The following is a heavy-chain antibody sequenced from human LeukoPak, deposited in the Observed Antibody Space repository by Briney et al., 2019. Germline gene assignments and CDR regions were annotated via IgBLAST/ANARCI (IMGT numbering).Heavy chain of an antibody. Sequence: SETLSLSCTVSGYSISSGYYWGWIRQPPGKGLGWIGSIYHSGSTYYNPSLKSRVTISVDTSKNQFSLKLSSVTAADTAVYYCARGDYHDSSGYPLNFDYWGQGTLVTVSS. D-gene: IGHD3-22*01. J-gene: IGHJ4*02. V-gene: IGHV4-38-2*02. CDR2: IYHSGST. CDR1: GYSISSGYY. CDR3: ARGDYHDSSGYPLNFDY.